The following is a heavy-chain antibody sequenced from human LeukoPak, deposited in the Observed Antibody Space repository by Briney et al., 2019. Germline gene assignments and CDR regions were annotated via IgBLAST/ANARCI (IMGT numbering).Heavy chain of an antibody. D-gene: IGHD3-10*01. CDR2: IYHSGST. V-gene: IGHV4-38-2*02. Sequence: SETLSLTCTVSGYSISSGYYWGWIRQPPGKGLEWIGSIYHSGSTYYNPSLKSRVTISVDTSKNQFSLKLSSVTAADTAVYYCARGKTERTYYYGSGIDYWGQGTLVTVSS. CDR3: ARGKTERTYYYGSGIDY. CDR1: GYSISSGYY. J-gene: IGHJ4*02.